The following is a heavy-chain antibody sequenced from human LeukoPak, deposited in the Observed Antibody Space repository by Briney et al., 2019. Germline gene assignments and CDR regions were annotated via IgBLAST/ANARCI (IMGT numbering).Heavy chain of an antibody. Sequence: SETLSLTCSVSGYSISSGYYWGWIRQPPGKGLEWIGTIYHSGRTYYNPSLKSRVTISVDTSKNQFSLQLSSVTPEDTAVYYCARSGYFAEYFQYWGQGTLVTVSS. CDR3: ARSGYFAEYFQY. CDR1: GYSISSGYY. V-gene: IGHV4-38-2*02. J-gene: IGHJ1*01. D-gene: IGHD3-22*01. CDR2: IYHSGRT.